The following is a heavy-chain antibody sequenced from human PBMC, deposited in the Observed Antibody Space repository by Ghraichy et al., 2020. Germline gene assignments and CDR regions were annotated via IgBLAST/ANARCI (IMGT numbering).Heavy chain of an antibody. D-gene: IGHD2-2*01. CDR3: AGVPAGKHYYGMDV. Sequence: SETLSLTCTVSGGSISSGGYYWSWIRQHPGKGLEWIGYIYYSGSTYYNPSLKSRVTISVDTSKNQFSLKLSSVTAADTAVYYCAGVPAGKHYYGMDVWGQGTTVTVSS. CDR1: GGSISSGGYY. J-gene: IGHJ6*02. CDR2: IYYSGST. V-gene: IGHV4-31*03.